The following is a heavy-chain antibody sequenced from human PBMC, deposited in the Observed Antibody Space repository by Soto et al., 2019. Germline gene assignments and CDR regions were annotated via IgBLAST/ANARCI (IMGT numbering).Heavy chain of an antibody. V-gene: IGHV3-11*05. J-gene: IGHJ4*02. CDR3: ARDQSYLSF. CDR1: GFTFSDYY. CDR2: ISSSTSHT. Sequence: GGSLRLSCAVSGFTFSDYYMTWIRQAPGKGLEWVSYISSSTSHTNYADSVKGRFTISRDNAKNSLFLQMNSLRAEDTAVYYCARDQSYLSFWGLGTLVTVSS. D-gene: IGHD3-10*01.